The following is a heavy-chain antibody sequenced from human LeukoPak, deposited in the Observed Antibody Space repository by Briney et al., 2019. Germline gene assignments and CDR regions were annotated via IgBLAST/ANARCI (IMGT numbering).Heavy chain of an antibody. V-gene: IGHV4-38-2*02. CDR2: IYHSGST. D-gene: IGHD6-13*01. J-gene: IGHJ3*02. CDR3: ARDRGQQLGYDAFDI. CDR1: GYSISSGYY. Sequence: PSETLSLTCTVSGYSISSGYYWGWIRQPPGKGLEWIGSIYHSGSTYYNPSLKSRVTISVDTSKNQFSLKLSSVTAADTAVYYCARDRGQQLGYDAFDIWGQGTMVTVSS.